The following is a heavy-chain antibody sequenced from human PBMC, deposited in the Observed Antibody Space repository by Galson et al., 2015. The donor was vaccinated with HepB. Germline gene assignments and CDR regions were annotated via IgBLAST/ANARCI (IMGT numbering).Heavy chain of an antibody. CDR3: ARGRTTVWSFDY. Sequence: VKVSCKASTYTFTYGMSWVRQAPGQGLEFMGRISGYNDDTKYAERFQGRVTMTTDTSTNTAYMELRSLRSDDTAVYYCARGRTTVWSFDYWGQGTLVTVSS. J-gene: IGHJ4*02. CDR2: ISGYNDDT. CDR1: TYTFTYG. D-gene: IGHD2-2*01. V-gene: IGHV1-18*01.